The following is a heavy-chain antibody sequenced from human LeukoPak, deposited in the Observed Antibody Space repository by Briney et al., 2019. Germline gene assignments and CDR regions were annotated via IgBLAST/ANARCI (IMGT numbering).Heavy chain of an antibody. CDR3: ARDSASLYYFDY. CDR1: GFTFSSYA. CDR2: ISYDGSNK. Sequence: PGGSLRLSCAASGFTFSSYAMHWVRQAPGKGLEWVAVISYDGSNKYYADSVEGRFTISRDNSKNTLYLQMNSLRAEDTAVYYCARDSASLYYFDYWGQGTLVTVSS. J-gene: IGHJ4*02. V-gene: IGHV3-30-3*01.